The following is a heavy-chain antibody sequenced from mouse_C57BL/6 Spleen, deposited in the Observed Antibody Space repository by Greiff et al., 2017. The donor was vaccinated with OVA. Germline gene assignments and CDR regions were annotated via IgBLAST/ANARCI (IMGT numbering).Heavy chain of an antibody. CDR2: IYPGDGDT. J-gene: IGHJ3*01. CDR3: AKFYDGFAY. D-gene: IGHD2-3*01. CDR1: GYAFSSSW. Sequence: QVQLQQSGPELVKPGASVKISCKASGYAFSSSWMNWVKQRPGKGLEWIGRIYPGDGDTNYNGKFKGKATLTADKSSSTAYMQLSSLTSEDSAVYFCAKFYDGFAYWGQGTLVTVSA. V-gene: IGHV1-82*01.